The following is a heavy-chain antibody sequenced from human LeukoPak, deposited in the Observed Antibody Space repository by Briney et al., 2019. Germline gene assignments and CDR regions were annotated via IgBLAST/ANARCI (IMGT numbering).Heavy chain of an antibody. CDR3: SRTANFAAGYYIDY. V-gene: IGHV3-21*01. Sequence: GGSLRLSCAASGFTFSSYTMNWVRQAPGKGLEWVSSISGSSRHKYYADSVKGRFTISRDNAKNSLYLQMNSLRAEDTAVYYCSRTANFAAGYYIDYWGQGTLVTVSS. D-gene: IGHD6-13*01. CDR1: GFTFSSYT. CDR2: ISGSSRHK. J-gene: IGHJ4*02.